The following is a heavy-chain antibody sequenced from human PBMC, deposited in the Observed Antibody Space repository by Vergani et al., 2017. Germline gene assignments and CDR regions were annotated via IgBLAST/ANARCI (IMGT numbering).Heavy chain of an antibody. J-gene: IGHJ4*02. V-gene: IGHV3-23*01. D-gene: IGHD1-26*01. CDR1: GFTFSSYA. Sequence: EVQLLESGGGLVQPGGSLRLSCAASGFTFSSYAMSWVRQAPGKGLEWVSAISGSGGSTYYADSVKGRFTISRDNSKNTLYLQMNSLRAEDTAVHYCARDVQRVGATPRPYYWGQGTLVTVSS. CDR2: ISGSGGST. CDR3: ARDVQRVGATPRPYY.